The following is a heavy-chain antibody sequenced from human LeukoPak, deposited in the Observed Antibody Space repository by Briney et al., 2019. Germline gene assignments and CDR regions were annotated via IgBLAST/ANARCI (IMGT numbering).Heavy chain of an antibody. CDR1: GFTFTTYA. J-gene: IGHJ4*02. Sequence: GRSLRLSCAASGFTFTTYAMAWVRHGPGKGLEWVSFISGHGTSTYYADSVKGRFTISRDKSKNTMFLQMDSLRVEDTAIYYCAKSVGATTLFDSCGQGTLVTVSS. CDR2: ISGHGTST. D-gene: IGHD3-16*01. V-gene: IGHV3-23*01. CDR3: AKSVGATTLFDS.